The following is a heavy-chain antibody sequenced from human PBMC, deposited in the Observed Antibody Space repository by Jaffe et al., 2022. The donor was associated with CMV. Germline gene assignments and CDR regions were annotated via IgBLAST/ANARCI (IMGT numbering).Heavy chain of an antibody. D-gene: IGHD2-15*01. CDR1: GYTFTGYY. CDR3: ARGGVVAATPYYYYYMDV. CDR2: INPNSGGT. V-gene: IGHV1-2*04. Sequence: QVQLVQSGAEVKKPGASVKVSCKASGYTFTGYYMHWVRQAPGQGLEWMGWINPNSGGTNYAQKFQGWVTMTRDTSISTAYMELSRLRSDDTAVYYCARGGVVAATPYYYYYMDVWGKGTTVTVSS. J-gene: IGHJ6*03.